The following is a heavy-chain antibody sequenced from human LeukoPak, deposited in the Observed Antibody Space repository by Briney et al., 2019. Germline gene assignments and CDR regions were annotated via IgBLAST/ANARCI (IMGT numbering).Heavy chain of an antibody. V-gene: IGHV1-69*06. D-gene: IGHD3-10*01. CDR3: AGSMVRGVMPRDYYYMDV. CDR2: IIPIFGTA. J-gene: IGHJ6*03. CDR1: GGTFSSYA. Sequence: GASVKVSCKASGGTFSSYAISWVRQAPGQGLEWMGGIIPIFGTANYAQKFQGRVTITADKSTSTAYMELSSLRSEDTAVYYCAGSMVRGVMPRDYYYMDVWGKGTTVTVSS.